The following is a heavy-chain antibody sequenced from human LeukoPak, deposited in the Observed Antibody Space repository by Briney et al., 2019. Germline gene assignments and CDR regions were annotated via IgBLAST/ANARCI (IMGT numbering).Heavy chain of an antibody. J-gene: IGHJ5*02. Sequence: GGSLRLSCAASGFTFSDYYMSWIRQAPGKGLEWVSYISSSGSTIYYADSVKGRFTISRDNAKNSLYLQMNSLRAEDTAVYYCARDGGPSYSSSWTFSWFDPWGQGTLVTVSS. D-gene: IGHD6-13*01. CDR2: ISSSGSTI. V-gene: IGHV3-11*01. CDR3: ARDGGPSYSSSWTFSWFDP. CDR1: GFTFSDYY.